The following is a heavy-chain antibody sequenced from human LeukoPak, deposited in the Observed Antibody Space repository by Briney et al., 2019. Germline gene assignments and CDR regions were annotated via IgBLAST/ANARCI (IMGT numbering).Heavy chain of an antibody. CDR3: ARTLYYDSSGYGY. CDR2: ISGSGGST. V-gene: IGHV3-23*01. CDR1: GFTFSSYG. Sequence: TGGSLRLSCAAFGFTFSSYGMSWVRQAPGKGLEWVSAISGSGGSTYYADSVKGRFTISRDNSKNTLYLQMNSLRAEDTAVYYCARTLYYDSSGYGYWGQGTLVTVSS. J-gene: IGHJ4*02. D-gene: IGHD3-22*01.